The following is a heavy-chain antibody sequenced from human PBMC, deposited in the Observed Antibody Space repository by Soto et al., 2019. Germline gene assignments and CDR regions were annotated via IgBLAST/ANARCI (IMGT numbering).Heavy chain of an antibody. V-gene: IGHV1-18*01. J-gene: IGHJ6*02. CDR3: AREGFCSSGSCALYSHDYFGMDV. Sequence: QVQLVQSGAEVMKPGASVKVSCKASGYTFARYGISWVRRAPGQGLEWMGWISTYNSNTNYARKFQGRVSLTTDTPTNTAYMELRSLTPDDTALYYCAREGFCSSGSCALYSHDYFGMDVWGQGTTVTVSS. CDR1: GYTFARYG. CDR2: ISTYNSNT. D-gene: IGHD2-15*01.